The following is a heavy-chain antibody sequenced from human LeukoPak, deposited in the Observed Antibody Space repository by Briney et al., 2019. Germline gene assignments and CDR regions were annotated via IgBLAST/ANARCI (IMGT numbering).Heavy chain of an antibody. D-gene: IGHD2-2*01. CDR1: GFTFSSYS. V-gene: IGHV3-21*01. J-gene: IGHJ6*02. CDR2: ISSSSSYI. CDR3: ARVNCSSTSCAMVYYYGMDV. Sequence: PGGSLRLSCAASGFTFSSYSMNWVRQAPGKGLEWVSSISSSSSYIYYADSVKGRFTISRDNAKNSLYLQMNSLRAEDTAVYYCARVNCSSTSCAMVYYYGMDVWGQGTTVTASS.